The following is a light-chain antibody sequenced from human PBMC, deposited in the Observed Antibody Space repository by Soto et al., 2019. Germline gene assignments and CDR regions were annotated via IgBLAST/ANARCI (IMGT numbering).Light chain of an antibody. CDR3: SSYTTSNTRQIV. Sequence: QSVLTQPASVSGSPSQSITISCTGTSSDVGGYNYVSWYQHHPGEAPKLMIYDVSNRPSGVSNRFSGSKSGNTASLTISGLQPEDEADYYCSSYTTSNTRQIVFGTGTKVTV. CDR1: SSDVGGYNY. J-gene: IGLJ1*01. CDR2: DVS. V-gene: IGLV2-14*03.